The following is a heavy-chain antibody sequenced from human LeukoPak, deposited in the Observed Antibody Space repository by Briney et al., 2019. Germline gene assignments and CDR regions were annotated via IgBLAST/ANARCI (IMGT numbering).Heavy chain of an antibody. D-gene: IGHD3-10*01. V-gene: IGHV4-59*01. J-gene: IGHJ4*02. CDR2: IYYSGST. Sequence: SETLSLTCTVSGYSISSGYYWSWIRQPPGKGLEWIGYIYYSGSTNYNPSLKGRVTISVDTSKNQFSLKLSSVTAADTAVYYCARATPGGSGSYGFDYWGQGTLVTVSS. CDR3: ARATPGGSGSYGFDY. CDR1: GYSISSGYY.